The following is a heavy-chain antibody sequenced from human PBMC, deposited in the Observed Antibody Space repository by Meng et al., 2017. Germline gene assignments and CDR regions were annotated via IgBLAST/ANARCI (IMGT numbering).Heavy chain of an antibody. CDR3: TRLMAPTSWGAFDI. CDR1: VFILSAHW. D-gene: IGHD5-24*01. V-gene: IGHV3-74*01. J-gene: IGHJ3*02. Sequence: VEVVGTWGCLFQPGGSLGPSCAASVFILSAHWMHWVRQAPGKGPVWVARIDSDGITTAYADSVKGRFTISRDSAKNTLYLQMDSLRAEDTAVYYCTRLMAPTSWGAFDIWGQGTMVTVSS. CDR2: IDSDGITT.